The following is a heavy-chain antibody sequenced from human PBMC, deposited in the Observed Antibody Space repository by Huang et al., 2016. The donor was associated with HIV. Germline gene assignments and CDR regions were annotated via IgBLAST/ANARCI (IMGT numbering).Heavy chain of an antibody. Sequence: QGQLVQSGAEMKKPGASVKLSCKASGYLFTSYANPWLRRAPGQSLQWMGWIIAGNGQIPVSQHVQGRVTISRDTSINTVFLELSHLRPGDTAVYYCARAARGDGYQGAFDVWGQGTVVTASS. CDR3: ARAARGDGYQGAFDV. J-gene: IGHJ3*01. D-gene: IGHD2-2*03. V-gene: IGHV1-3*01. CDR1: GYLFTSYA. CDR2: IIAGNGQI.